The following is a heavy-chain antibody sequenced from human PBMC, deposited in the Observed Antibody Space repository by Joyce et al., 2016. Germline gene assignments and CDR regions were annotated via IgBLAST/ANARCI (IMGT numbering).Heavy chain of an antibody. J-gene: IGHJ4*02. CDR3: ARAGAEVTTHFNL. V-gene: IGHV1-18*04. Sequence: QDQLVQSGAEVQKPGASVRVSFKASGYTFTRYGITWVRQAPGQGLAWMWWISAKNGDTNYEQELKGRVTMTTDTSTSTAYVEVRNLRTDDTAVYYCARAGAEVTTHFNLWGQGTQVTVSS. CDR2: ISAKNGDT. D-gene: IGHD4-17*01. CDR1: GYTFTRYG.